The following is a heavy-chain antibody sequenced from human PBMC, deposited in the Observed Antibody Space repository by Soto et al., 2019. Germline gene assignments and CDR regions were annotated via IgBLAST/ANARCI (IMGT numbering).Heavy chain of an antibody. V-gene: IGHV1-69*01. CDR3: ASGTGDRARFDY. CDR2: VIPIFGTA. D-gene: IGHD7-27*01. CDR1: GGTFSSYA. Sequence: QVQLVQSGAEVKKPGSSVKVSCKASGGTFSSYAISWVRQVPGQGLEWMGGVIPIFGTANYAQKFQARGTITADESTSTAYMELSSLRSEDTAVYSCASGTGDRARFDYWGQGTLVTVSS. J-gene: IGHJ4*02.